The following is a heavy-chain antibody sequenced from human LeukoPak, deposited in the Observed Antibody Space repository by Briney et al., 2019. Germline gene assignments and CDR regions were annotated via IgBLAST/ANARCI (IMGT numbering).Heavy chain of an antibody. D-gene: IGHD1-26*01. J-gene: IGHJ4*02. CDR1: GYTFTSYY. Sequence: ASVKVSCKASGYTFTSYYMHWVRQAPGQGLEWMGIINPSGGSTSYAQKFQGRVTMTRDMSTSTVYMELSSLRSEDTAVYYCARDRLDYTVGGYFDYWGQGTLVTVSS. V-gene: IGHV1-46*01. CDR2: INPSGGST. CDR3: ARDRLDYTVGGYFDY.